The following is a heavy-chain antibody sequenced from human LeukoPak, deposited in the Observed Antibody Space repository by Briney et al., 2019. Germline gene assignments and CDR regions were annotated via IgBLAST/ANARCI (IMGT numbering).Heavy chain of an antibody. D-gene: IGHD3-3*01. Sequence: ASVKVSCKASGYTFTDYYIHWVRLAPGQGLEWMGWINPKSGETKYAQNLQGRVSLTRDSSINTASMELSGLRSDDTAVYFCARRIKFYDYWTYFDFWGQGTPVTVSS. J-gene: IGHJ4*02. V-gene: IGHV1-2*02. CDR3: ARRIKFYDYWTYFDF. CDR1: GYTFTDYY. CDR2: INPKSGET.